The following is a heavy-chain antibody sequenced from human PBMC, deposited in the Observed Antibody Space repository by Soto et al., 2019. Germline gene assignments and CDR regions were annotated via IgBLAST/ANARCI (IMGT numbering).Heavy chain of an antibody. D-gene: IGHD2-15*01. CDR2: MNPNTGNA. CDR1: GYTLTSYD. V-gene: IGHV1-8*01. CDR3: ARKYAYGSDEFAH. Sequence: ASVKVSCKASGYTLTSYDINWVRLVTGQGLEWMGWMNPNTGNAGYAQKFQGRVTMTRSTSISTAYMGLSSLRSEDTAVYYCARKYAYGSDEFAHWGQGTLVTVSS. J-gene: IGHJ4*02.